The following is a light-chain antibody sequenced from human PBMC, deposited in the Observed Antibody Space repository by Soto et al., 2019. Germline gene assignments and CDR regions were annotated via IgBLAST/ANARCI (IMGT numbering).Light chain of an antibody. CDR1: QTINNW. J-gene: IGKJ1*01. V-gene: IGKV1-5*03. CDR2: KTS. Sequence: TQSPSTLSASVGDRVTITCRASQTINNWLAWYQQRPGKAPTFLIYKTSTLETGVPSRFSGSGSGTEFTLTISSLQPEDFAIYYCQQYNTYPWTFGQGTKVDIK. CDR3: QQYNTYPWT.